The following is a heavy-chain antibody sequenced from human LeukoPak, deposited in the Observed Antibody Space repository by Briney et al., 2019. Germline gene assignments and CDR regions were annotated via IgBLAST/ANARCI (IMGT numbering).Heavy chain of an antibody. V-gene: IGHV1-2*02. CDR3: ARDQKGYYDFWSGLDY. CDR2: INPNSGGT. J-gene: IGHJ4*02. CDR1: GYTFTGYY. Sequence: ASVTVSCKASGYTFTGYYMHWVRQAPGQGLEWMGWINPNSGGTNYAQKFQGRVAMTRDTSISTAYMELSRLRSDDTAVYYCARDQKGYYDFWSGLDYWGQGTLVTVSS. D-gene: IGHD3-3*01.